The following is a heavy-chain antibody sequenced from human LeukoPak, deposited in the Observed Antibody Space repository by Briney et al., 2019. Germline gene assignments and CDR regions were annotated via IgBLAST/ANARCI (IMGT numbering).Heavy chain of an antibody. Sequence: PSETLSLTCAVSGGSFSGYYWIWIRQPPGKGLEWIGEINHSGSTNYNPSLKSRVTISVDTSKSQFSLKLSSVTAADTAVYYCARDGYGGNSFDHWGQGTLVTVSS. CDR3: ARDGYGGNSFDH. D-gene: IGHD4-23*01. CDR1: GGSFSGYY. V-gene: IGHV4-34*01. J-gene: IGHJ4*02. CDR2: INHSGST.